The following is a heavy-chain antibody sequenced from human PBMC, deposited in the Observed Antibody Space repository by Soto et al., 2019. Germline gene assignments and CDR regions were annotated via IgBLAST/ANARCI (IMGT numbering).Heavy chain of an antibody. V-gene: IGHV3-30*18. D-gene: IGHD3-22*01. CDR3: VKDRYYYDSSAYRSAY. J-gene: IGHJ4*02. Sequence: GGSLRLSCAASGFTFSSYGMHWVRQAPGKGLEWVAVISYDGSNKYYADSVKGRFTISRGNSKNTLYLQMSSLRAEDTAVYYCVKDRYYYDSSAYRSAYWGQGTLVTVSS. CDR1: GFTFSSYG. CDR2: ISYDGSNK.